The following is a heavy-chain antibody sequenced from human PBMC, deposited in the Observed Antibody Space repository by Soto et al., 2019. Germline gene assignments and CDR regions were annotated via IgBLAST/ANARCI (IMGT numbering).Heavy chain of an antibody. V-gene: IGHV1-18*01. CDR2: ISAYNGNT. CDR1: GYTFTSYG. CDR3: ARDPTLSYYYDSSGYLSGDYFDY. D-gene: IGHD3-22*01. J-gene: IGHJ4*02. Sequence: ASVKVSCKASGYTFTSYGISWVRQAPGQGLEWMGWISAYNGNTNYAQKLQGRVTMTTDTSTSTAYMEPRSLRSDDTAVYYCARDPTLSYYYDSSGYLSGDYFDYWGQGTLVTVSS.